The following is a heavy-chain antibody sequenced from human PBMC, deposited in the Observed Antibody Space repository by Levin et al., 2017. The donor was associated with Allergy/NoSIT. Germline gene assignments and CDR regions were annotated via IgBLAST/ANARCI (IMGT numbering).Heavy chain of an antibody. CDR3: ARVALTDAFDM. V-gene: IGHV4-39*07. D-gene: IGHD1-14*01. Sequence: SETLSLTCTASGGSISSNNFYWGWLRQPPGKGLEWIGHIYHSGNTYYNPSLKSRVTISVDTSKNQFSLKLGSVTAADTAVYYCARVALTDAFDMWGQGTMVTVSS. J-gene: IGHJ3*02. CDR2: IYHSGNT. CDR1: GGSISSNNFY.